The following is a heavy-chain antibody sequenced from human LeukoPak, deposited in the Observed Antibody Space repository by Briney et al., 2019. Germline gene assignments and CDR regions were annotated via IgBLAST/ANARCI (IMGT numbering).Heavy chain of an antibody. CDR1: GFSLSTRGVG. D-gene: IGHD2-2*02. CDR3: AHREGYCSSTSCYTRWFDP. CDR2: IYWNDDK. J-gene: IGHJ5*02. V-gene: IGHV2-5*01. Sequence: SGPTLVNPTQTLTLTCTFSGFSLSTRGVGVGWIRQPPGKALEWLALIYWNDDKRYSPSLKSRLTITKDTSKNQVVLTMTNMDPVDTATYYCAHREGYCSSTSCYTRWFDPWGQGTLVTVSS.